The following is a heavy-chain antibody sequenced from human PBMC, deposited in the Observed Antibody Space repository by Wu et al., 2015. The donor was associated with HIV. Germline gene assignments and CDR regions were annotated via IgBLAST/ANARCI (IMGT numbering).Heavy chain of an antibody. V-gene: IGHV1-46*01. J-gene: IGHJ4*02. CDR3: AREGYYSSGWYEGSCDY. CDR2: INPRSDST. D-gene: IGHD6-19*01. CDR1: GYTFINNF. Sequence: QVQLVQSRAEVKKPGASVKVSCTAFGYTFINNFLHWVRQAPGQGPEWMGVINPRSDSTTYAQAFEGRLTMTRDTSTSTAYMELSSLRSEDTAVYYCAREGYYSSGWYEGSCDYWGQGTLVTVSS.